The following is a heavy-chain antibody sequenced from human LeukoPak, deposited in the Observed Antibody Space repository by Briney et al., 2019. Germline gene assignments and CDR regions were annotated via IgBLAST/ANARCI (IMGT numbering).Heavy chain of an antibody. D-gene: IGHD3-10*01. CDR1: GGSMSRYY. J-gene: IGHJ4*02. CDR2: IYYSGST. Sequence: PSETLSLTCTVSGGSMSRYYWSWIRQPPGKGLEWIGYIYYSGSTNYNPSLKSRVTVSVDTSKNQFSLKLNSVTAADTAVYYCARFEFSPGYFDYWGQGTLVTVSS. CDR3: ARFEFSPGYFDY. V-gene: IGHV4-59*01.